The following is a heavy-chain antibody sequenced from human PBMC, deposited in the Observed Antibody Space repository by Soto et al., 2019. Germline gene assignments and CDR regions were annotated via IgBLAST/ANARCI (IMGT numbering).Heavy chain of an antibody. CDR3: IRDPYGST. Sequence: EVQLVESGGGLVKPGSSLRLSCAASGFTFSTAWMTWVRQAPGRGLEWVARIKTTSDGGTIHYAAPVKGRFTISRDDSKDTLFLQMNSLKIEDTALYYCIRDPYGSTWGQGTLVTVSS. CDR2: IKTTSDGGTI. CDR1: GFTFSTAW. D-gene: IGHD3-10*01. J-gene: IGHJ5*02. V-gene: IGHV3-15*01.